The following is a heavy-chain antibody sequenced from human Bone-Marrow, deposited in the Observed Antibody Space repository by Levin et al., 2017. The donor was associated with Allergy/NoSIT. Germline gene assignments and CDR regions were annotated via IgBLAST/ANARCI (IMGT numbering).Heavy chain of an antibody. CDR2: ISSYGSTT. J-gene: IGHJ4*02. V-gene: IGHV3-48*03. D-gene: IGHD3-9*01. CDR1: NFGFSEYE. Sequence: PGGSLRLSCAASNFGFSEYEMIWVRLAPGKGLEWVSYISSYGSTTKYADSVRGRFTISRDNANNSLYLQMNSLRADDTAVYYCARDVDTTGYFGHFDLWGQGTLVTVSS. CDR3: ARDVDTTGYFGHFDL.